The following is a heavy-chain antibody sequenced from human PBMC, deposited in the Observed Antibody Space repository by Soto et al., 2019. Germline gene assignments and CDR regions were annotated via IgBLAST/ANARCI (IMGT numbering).Heavy chain of an antibody. Sequence: QVQLVESGGGVVQPGRSLRLSCAASGFTFSSYGMHWVRQAPGKGLEWVAVISYDGSNKYYADSVKGRFTISRDNSKNTLYRQMNSLGAEDTAVYYCAPGGGGRAVWFGELPIDYWGQGTLVTVSS. CDR2: ISYDGSNK. CDR1: GFTFSSYG. D-gene: IGHD3-10*01. V-gene: IGHV3-30*03. J-gene: IGHJ4*02. CDR3: APGGGGRAVWFGELPIDY.